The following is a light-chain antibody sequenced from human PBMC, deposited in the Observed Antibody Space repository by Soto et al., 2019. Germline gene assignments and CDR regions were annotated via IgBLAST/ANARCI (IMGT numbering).Light chain of an antibody. J-gene: IGKJ4*01. CDR3: QHDYNLLT. Sequence: EIALTQSPATVSFSPGERATLSCRASQSVKSSLAWYQQKPGQAPRLLIYGASTRATAIPARFSGSGSGTDFTLTVSSLQPEDFAVYYCQHDYNLLTFGGGTKVDIK. V-gene: IGKV3D-7*01. CDR2: GAS. CDR1: QSVKSS.